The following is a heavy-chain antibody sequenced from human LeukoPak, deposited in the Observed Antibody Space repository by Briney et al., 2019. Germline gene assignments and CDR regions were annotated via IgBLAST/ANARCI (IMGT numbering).Heavy chain of an antibody. J-gene: IGHJ4*02. CDR2: IYRGGNT. CDR1: GFTVSGHP. V-gene: IGHV3-53*01. CDR3: AKDHGAIVVVKFDY. D-gene: IGHD3-22*01. Sequence: GGSLRLSCAASGFTVSGHPMSWVRQAPGKGLEWVSVIYRGGNTYYADSVKGRFTISRDNSKNTLYLQMNSLRAEDTAVYYCAKDHGAIVVVKFDYWGQGTLVTVSS.